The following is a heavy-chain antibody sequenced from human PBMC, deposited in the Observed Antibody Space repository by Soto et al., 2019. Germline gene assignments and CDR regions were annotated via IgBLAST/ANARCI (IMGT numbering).Heavy chain of an antibody. V-gene: IGHV4-31*03. Sequence: QVQLQESGPGLVKPSETLSLTCTVSGGSITRGGYYWSWIRQHPGKGLEWIGYTYNSGTTYYNPSLQSRGPISVDTSKNLFSLKLSSVTAADTAVYYCARDPAPWGQGTLVTVSS. CDR3: ARDPAP. J-gene: IGHJ5*02. CDR1: GGSITRGGYY. CDR2: TYNSGTT.